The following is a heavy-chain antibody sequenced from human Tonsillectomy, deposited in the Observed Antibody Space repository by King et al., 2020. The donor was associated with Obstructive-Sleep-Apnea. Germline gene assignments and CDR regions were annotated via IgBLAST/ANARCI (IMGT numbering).Heavy chain of an antibody. CDR1: GFSFGGYA. CDR3: AKGIRGYTYVYFDF. CDR2: ISGSVATT. D-gene: IGHD5-18*01. Sequence: VQLVESGGGLVQPGGSLRLSCAASGFSFGGYAMSWVRQAPGKGLEWVSSISGSVATTYYTDSVRGRFTIARDNSRNTLYLQMNSLGAEDTALYYCAKGIRGYTYVYFDFWGQGTLVTVSS. J-gene: IGHJ4*02. V-gene: IGHV3-23*04.